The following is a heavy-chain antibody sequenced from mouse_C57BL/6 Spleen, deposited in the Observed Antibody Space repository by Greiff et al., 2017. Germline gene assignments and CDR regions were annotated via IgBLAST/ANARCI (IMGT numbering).Heavy chain of an antibody. D-gene: IGHD2-12*01. CDR2: INPNNGGT. J-gene: IGHJ3*01. CDR3: ARPDDGGFAY. Sequence: EVQLQESGPELVKPGASVKIPCKASGYTFTDYNMDWVKQSHGKSLEWIGDINPNNGGTIYNQKFKGKATLTVDKSSSTAYMELRSLTSEDTAVYYCARPDDGGFAYWGQGTLVTVSA. CDR1: GYTFTDYN. V-gene: IGHV1-18*01.